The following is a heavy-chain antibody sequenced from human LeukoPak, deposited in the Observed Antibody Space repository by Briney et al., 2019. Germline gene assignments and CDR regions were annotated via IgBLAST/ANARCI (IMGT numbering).Heavy chain of an antibody. D-gene: IGHD3-10*01. CDR2: MNPKSGDT. CDR1: GYSFTNYD. Sequence: GASVKVSCKASGYSFTNYDINWVRQATGQGLEWMGWMNPKSGDTGYSQKFQGRVTITADESTSTAYMELSSLRSEDTAVYYCARDFRGFGELGGDAFDIWGQGTMVTVSS. CDR3: ARDFRGFGELGGDAFDI. J-gene: IGHJ3*02. V-gene: IGHV1-8*03.